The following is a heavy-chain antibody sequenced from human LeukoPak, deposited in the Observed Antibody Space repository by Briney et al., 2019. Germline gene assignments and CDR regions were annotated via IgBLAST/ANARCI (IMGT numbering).Heavy chain of an antibody. V-gene: IGHV1-18*01. J-gene: IGHJ4*02. Sequence: ASVKVSCKASGYTFTSYGISWVRQAPGQGLEWMGWISAYNGNTNYAQKLQGRVTMTTDTPTSTAYMELRSLRSDDTAVYYCARDRGYSGYAYFDYWGQGTLVTVSS. CDR2: ISAYNGNT. D-gene: IGHD5-12*01. CDR1: GYTFTSYG. CDR3: ARDRGYSGYAYFDY.